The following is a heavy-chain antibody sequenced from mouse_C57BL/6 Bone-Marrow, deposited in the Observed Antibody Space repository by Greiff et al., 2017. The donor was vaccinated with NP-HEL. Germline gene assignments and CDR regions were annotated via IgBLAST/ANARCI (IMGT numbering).Heavy chain of an antibody. D-gene: IGHD2-2*01. J-gene: IGHJ2*01. V-gene: IGHV1-18*01. CDR1: GYTFTDYN. CDR3: ARGLWLRLFDY. CDR2: IIPNNGGT. Sequence: VQLQQSGPELVKPGASVKIPCKASGYTFTDYNMDWVKQSHGKSLEWIGDIIPNNGGTIYNQKFKGKATLTVDKSSSTAYMELRSLTSEDTAVYYCARGLWLRLFDYWGQGTTLTVSS.